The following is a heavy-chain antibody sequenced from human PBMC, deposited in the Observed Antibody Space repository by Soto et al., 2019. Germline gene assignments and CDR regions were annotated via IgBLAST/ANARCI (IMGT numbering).Heavy chain of an antibody. Sequence: EVQLVESGGGLVQPGGSLRLSCAASGFTFSTYWMTWVRRPPGKGLEWVANLDQDGSERYYVDSVRGRFTISRYNAKNSLYLQMNSLRAEDTAVYYCVCGGNFFVYWGQGTLVTVSP. CDR1: GFTFSTYW. CDR3: VCGGNFFVY. D-gene: IGHD3-16*01. CDR2: LDQDGSER. V-gene: IGHV3-7*01. J-gene: IGHJ4*02.